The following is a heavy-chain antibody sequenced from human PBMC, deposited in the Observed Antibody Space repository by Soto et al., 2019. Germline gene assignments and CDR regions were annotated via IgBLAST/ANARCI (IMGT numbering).Heavy chain of an antibody. D-gene: IGHD3-16*01. Sequence: QVQLLESGPGLVKPSETLSLICTVSGGSIRSSHWWSWVRQPPGKGLERIGEIYHSGSTNLDPSLKSRVTLSVDKSKNQFSLKLTSVTAADMAVYYCARDKATVGGYNLYDPWGQGILVTVSS. CDR1: GGSIRSSHW. CDR2: IYHSGST. CDR3: ARDKATVGGYNLYDP. J-gene: IGHJ5*02. V-gene: IGHV4-4*02.